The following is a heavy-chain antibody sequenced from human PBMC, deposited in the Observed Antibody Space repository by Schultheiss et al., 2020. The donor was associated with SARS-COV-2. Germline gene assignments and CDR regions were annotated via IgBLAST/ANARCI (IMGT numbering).Heavy chain of an antibody. CDR2: ISSDGTKE. D-gene: IGHD2-15*01. Sequence: GGSLRLSCAASGFTFNNYGIHWVRQAPGKGLEWVAIISSDGTKEFHTDSVRGRFTISRDNSKNTVYLQMNSLRPDDTAVYYCAKGELGYCSGGTCQGFDWLDSWGQGTLVTVSS. J-gene: IGHJ5*01. CDR1: GFTFNNYG. V-gene: IGHV3-30*19. CDR3: AKGELGYCSGGTCQGFDWLDS.